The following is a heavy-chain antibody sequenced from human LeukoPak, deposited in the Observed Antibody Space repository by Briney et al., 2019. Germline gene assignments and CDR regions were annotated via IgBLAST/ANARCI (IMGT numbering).Heavy chain of an antibody. D-gene: IGHD3/OR15-3a*01. V-gene: IGHV4-39*01. Sequence: SETLSLTCTVSGGSINSSSYYWGWIRQPPGKGLEWIGSIYYSGSTYYNPSLKSRVTISVDTSKNQFSLKLSSVTAADTAVYYCARHPGEEFLDSTSALYYYYYMDVWGKGTTVTVSS. CDR2: IYYSGST. CDR1: GGSINSSSYY. CDR3: ARHPGEEFLDSTSALYYYYYMDV. J-gene: IGHJ6*03.